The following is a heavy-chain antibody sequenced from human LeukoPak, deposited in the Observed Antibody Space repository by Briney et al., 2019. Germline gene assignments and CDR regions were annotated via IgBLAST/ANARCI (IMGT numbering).Heavy chain of an antibody. Sequence: PSETLSLTCTVSGGSISSGGYYWSWIRQHPGKGLEWIGYIYYSGSTYYNPSLKSRVTISVDTSKNQFSLKLSSVTAADTAVYYCARGHWRNWFDPWGQGTLVTVSS. J-gene: IGHJ5*02. D-gene: IGHD1-1*01. CDR3: ARGHWRNWFDP. V-gene: IGHV4-31*03. CDR1: GGSISSGGYY. CDR2: IYYSGST.